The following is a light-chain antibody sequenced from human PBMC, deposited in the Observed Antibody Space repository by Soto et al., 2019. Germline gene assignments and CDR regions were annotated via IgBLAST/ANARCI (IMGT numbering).Light chain of an antibody. Sequence: DIQMTQSPSTLSASVGDRVTITCRASQSISYWLAWYQQKPGKAPKLLIYKASSLASGVPSRFSGSESGTEFTLTISSLQSEDFAVYYCQQHNNWPPITFGQGTRLEI. CDR2: KAS. J-gene: IGKJ5*01. V-gene: IGKV1-5*03. CDR3: QQHNNWPPIT. CDR1: QSISYW.